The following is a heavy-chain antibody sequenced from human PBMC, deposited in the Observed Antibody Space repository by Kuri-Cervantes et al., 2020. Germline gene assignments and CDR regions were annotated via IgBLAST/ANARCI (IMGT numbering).Heavy chain of an antibody. CDR3: ARDLVEGTVVTPSAFDI. V-gene: IGHV4-4*07. CDR1: GGSISRYY. J-gene: IGHJ3*02. D-gene: IGHD4-23*01. Sequence: SETLSLTCTVSGGSISRYYWSWIRQSAGKGLEWIGRIYTSGSTNYNPSLKSRVTISVDKSKNQFSLKLSSVTAADTAVYYCARDLVEGTVVTPSAFDIWGQGTMVTVSS. CDR2: IYTSGST.